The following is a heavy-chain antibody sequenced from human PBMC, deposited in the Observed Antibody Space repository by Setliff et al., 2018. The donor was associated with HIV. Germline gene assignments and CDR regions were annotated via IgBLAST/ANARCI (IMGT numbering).Heavy chain of an antibody. Sequence: ASVKVSCKASGYTFIGDYMHWVRQAPGQGLEWMGWINPNSGGTNFAQKFQGRVTMTRDTSISTAHMELSRLRSDDTAVYYCARNIDMHYDFWSAYDYWGQGALVTVSS. CDR3: ARNIDMHYDFWSAYDY. D-gene: IGHD3-3*01. V-gene: IGHV1-2*02. J-gene: IGHJ4*02. CDR2: INPNSGGT. CDR1: GYTFIGDY.